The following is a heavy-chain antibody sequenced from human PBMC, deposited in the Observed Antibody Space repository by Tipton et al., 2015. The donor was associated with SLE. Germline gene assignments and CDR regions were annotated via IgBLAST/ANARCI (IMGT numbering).Heavy chain of an antibody. J-gene: IGHJ3*02. CDR3: ARGGGYGNDAFDI. CDR2: IYYSGST. V-gene: IGHV4-59*11. CDR1: GGSISSHY. D-gene: IGHD5-12*01. Sequence: TLSLTCTVSGGSISSHYWSWIRQPPGKGLEWIGYIYYSGSTNYNPPLKSRVTISVDRSKNQFSLKLSSVTAADTAVYYCARGGGYGNDAFDIWGQGTMVTVSS.